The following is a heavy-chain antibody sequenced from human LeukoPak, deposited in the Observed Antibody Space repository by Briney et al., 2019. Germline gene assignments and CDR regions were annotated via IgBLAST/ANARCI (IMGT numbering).Heavy chain of an antibody. CDR3: ARGRSIVATITGFDY. Sequence: AGGSLRLSCAASGFTFSSYSMNWVRQAPGKGLEWVSSISSSSSYIYYADSVKGRFTISRDNAKNSLYLQMNSLRAEDTAVYYCARGRSIVATITGFDYWGQGTLVTVSS. J-gene: IGHJ4*02. V-gene: IGHV3-21*01. CDR2: ISSSSSYI. CDR1: GFTFSSYS. D-gene: IGHD5-12*01.